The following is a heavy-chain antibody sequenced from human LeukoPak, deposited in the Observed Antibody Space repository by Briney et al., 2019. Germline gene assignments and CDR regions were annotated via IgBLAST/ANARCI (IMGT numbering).Heavy chain of an antibody. CDR3: AGEDCSGTSCYTIH. J-gene: IGHJ4*02. CDR1: GGSISSYY. V-gene: IGHV4-59*01. CDR2: IYYSGST. D-gene: IGHD2-2*02. Sequence: SETLSLTCTVSGGSISSYYWSWIRQPPGKGLEWIGYIYYSGSTNYNPSLKSRVTISVDTAKNQFSLKLSSVTAADTAVYYCAGEDCSGTSCYTIHWGQGTLVTVSS.